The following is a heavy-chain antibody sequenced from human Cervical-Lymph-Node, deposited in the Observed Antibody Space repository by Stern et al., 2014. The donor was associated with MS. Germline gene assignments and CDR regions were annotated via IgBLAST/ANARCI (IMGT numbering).Heavy chain of an antibody. CDR1: GGSFTDYY. CDR2: IYHTGST. Sequence: QVQLQESGPGLVKPSETLSLSCTVSGGSFTDYYWSWIRQPPGQGLEWIGNIYHTGSTNYSPSLKNRVTISLDTSKNQFSLRLSSVAAADTAVYFCARGGRMASMFYWGQGTLVTVSS. J-gene: IGHJ4*02. V-gene: IGHV4-59*01. D-gene: IGHD5-24*01. CDR3: ARGGRMASMFY.